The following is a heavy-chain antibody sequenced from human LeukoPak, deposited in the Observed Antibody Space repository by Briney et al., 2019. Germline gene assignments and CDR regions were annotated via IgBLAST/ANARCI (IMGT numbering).Heavy chain of an antibody. CDR2: ISSSSSYI. J-gene: IGHJ6*02. Sequence: PGGSLRLSCAASGFXFSSYSINWVRQAPGKGLEWVSSISSSSSYIYYADSVKGRFTISRDNSKNTLYLQMNSLRAEDTAVYYCASEPYRRAPNYYYYGMDVWGQGTTVTVSS. CDR3: ASEPYRRAPNYYYYGMDV. D-gene: IGHD1-14*01. V-gene: IGHV3-21*01. CDR1: GFXFSSYS.